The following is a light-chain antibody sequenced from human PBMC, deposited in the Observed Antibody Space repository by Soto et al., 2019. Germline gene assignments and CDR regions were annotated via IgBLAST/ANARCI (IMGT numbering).Light chain of an antibody. J-gene: IGKJ5*01. CDR2: TAS. V-gene: IGKV1-6*01. CDR3: PQDYNYPRT. CDR1: QGIGVE. Sequence: AIQMTQSPSSLSASVGERVTISCRASQGIGVELGWYQQRPGKAPKVLISTASSLHSGVPSRFSGSGSGTDFTLTISSLQLEDFATYYCPQDYNYPRTFGQGTRLEIK.